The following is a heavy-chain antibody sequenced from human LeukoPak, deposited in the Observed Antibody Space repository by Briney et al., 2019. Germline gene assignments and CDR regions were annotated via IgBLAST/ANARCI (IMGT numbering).Heavy chain of an antibody. V-gene: IGHV1-24*01. D-gene: IGHD1-26*01. CDR1: GYTLTELS. CDR2: FDSEDGET. CDR3: ATDPRYSGSYYFDY. J-gene: IGHJ4*02. Sequence: ASVKVSCKVSGYTLTELSMHWVRQAPGKGLEWMGGFDSEDGETIYAQKFQGRVTMTEDTSTDTAYMELSSLRSEDTAVYYCATDPRYSGSYYFDYWGQGTLVTVSS.